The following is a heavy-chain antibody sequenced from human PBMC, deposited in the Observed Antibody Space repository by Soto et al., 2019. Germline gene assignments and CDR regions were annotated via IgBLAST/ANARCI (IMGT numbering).Heavy chain of an antibody. V-gene: IGHV3-73*01. Sequence: SLRLSCAASGFTFSGSAMHWVRQASGKGLEWVGRIRSEANSYATAYAASVKGRFTISRDDSKNTAYLQMNSLKTEDTAVYYCIRAVAGTNWFDPWGQGTLVTVSS. J-gene: IGHJ5*02. CDR1: GFTFSGSA. CDR2: IRSEANSYAT. D-gene: IGHD6-19*01. CDR3: IRAVAGTNWFDP.